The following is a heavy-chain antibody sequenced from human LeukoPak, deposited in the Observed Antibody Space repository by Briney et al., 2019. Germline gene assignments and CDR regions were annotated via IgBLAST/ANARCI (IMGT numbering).Heavy chain of an antibody. CDR2: ITSTGGTT. V-gene: IGHV3-64D*09. CDR1: GFTFSSYA. CDR3: VKRSCSGGTCPLDY. Sequence: GGPLRLSCSASGFTFSSYALSWVRQAPGKGLEYVSGITSTGGTTYYADSVKGRFTISRDNSENTLYLQMSSLRPEDTALYYCVKRSCSGGTCPLDYWGQGTLVTVSS. D-gene: IGHD2-15*01. J-gene: IGHJ4*02.